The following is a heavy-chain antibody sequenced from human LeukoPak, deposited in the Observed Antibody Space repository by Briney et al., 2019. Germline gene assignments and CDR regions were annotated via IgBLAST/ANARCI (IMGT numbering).Heavy chain of an antibody. CDR3: ARGALYYDFWSGYHDNWFDP. D-gene: IGHD3-3*01. CDR1: GFTFSSYW. V-gene: IGHV3-48*02. CDR2: ISSSSSTI. Sequence: GGSLRLSCAASGFTFSSYWMSWVRQAPGKGLEWVSYISSSSSTIYYADSVKGRFTISRDNAKNSLYLQMNSLRDEDTAVHYCARGALYYDFWSGYHDNWFDPWGQGTLVTVSS. J-gene: IGHJ5*02.